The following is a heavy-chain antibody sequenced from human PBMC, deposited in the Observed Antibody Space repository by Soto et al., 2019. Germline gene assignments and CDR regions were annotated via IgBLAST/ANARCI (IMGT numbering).Heavy chain of an antibody. CDR1: GGSFSGYY. Sequence: QVQLQQWGAGLLKPSETLSLTCAVYGGSFSGYYWSWIRQPPGKGLEWIGEINHSGSTNYNPSLKSQVTISVDTSKNQFSLKLSSVTAADTAVYYCARLLRYFDWSTPYYYYYGMDVWGQGTTVTVSS. J-gene: IGHJ6*02. V-gene: IGHV4-34*01. D-gene: IGHD3-9*01. CDR2: INHSGST. CDR3: ARLLRYFDWSTPYYYYYGMDV.